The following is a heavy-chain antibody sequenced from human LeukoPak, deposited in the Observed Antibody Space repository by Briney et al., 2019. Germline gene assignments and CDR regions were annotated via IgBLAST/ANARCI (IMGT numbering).Heavy chain of an antibody. CDR3: AKSIANTLIAWNY. J-gene: IGHJ4*02. D-gene: IGHD2-21*01. V-gene: IGHV3-23*01. CDR2: ISSGGGT. Sequence: GGSLRLSCAASGFTSSNSAMIWVRQAPGKGPEWVSTISSGGGTYYGDSVKGRFTISRDNSRNTLYLQMNSLRAEDTAIYLCAKSIANTLIAWNYWGQGTLVTVSS. CDR1: GFTSSNSA.